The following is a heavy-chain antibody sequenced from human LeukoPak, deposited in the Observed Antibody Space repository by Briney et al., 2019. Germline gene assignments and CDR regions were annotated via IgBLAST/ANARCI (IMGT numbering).Heavy chain of an antibody. CDR1: GFTFSGYG. CDR2: ISYEGSNK. J-gene: IGHJ6*04. D-gene: IGHD3-16*01. CDR3: ARDGGRCPGDV. Sequence: GGSLRLSCAASGFTFSGYGMHWVRQAPGKGLEWVAVISYEGSNKYYADSVKGRFTISRDNSKNTLYLQMNSLRAEDTAVYYCARDGGRCPGDVWGKGTTVTVSS. V-gene: IGHV3-30*19.